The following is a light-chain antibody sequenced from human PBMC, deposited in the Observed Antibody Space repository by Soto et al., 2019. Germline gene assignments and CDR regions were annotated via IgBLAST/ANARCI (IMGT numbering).Light chain of an antibody. CDR2: DVS. Sequence: QSALTQPASVSGSPGQSITISCTGTISDVGGYNFVSWYQQYPGKAPKLMICDVSNRPSGVSNRFSGSKSGNTASLTISGLQAEDEADYYCISFTGSNYVFGTGTKVTVL. J-gene: IGLJ1*01. V-gene: IGLV2-14*03. CDR3: ISFTGSNYV. CDR1: ISDVGGYNF.